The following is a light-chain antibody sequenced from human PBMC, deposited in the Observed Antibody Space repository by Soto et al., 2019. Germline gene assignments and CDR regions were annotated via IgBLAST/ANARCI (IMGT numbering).Light chain of an antibody. V-gene: IGLV2-11*01. CDR1: SSDVGDYNY. CDR3: CSYAGSPYV. Sequence: SVLTQPRSVSVSPGQSVAISCTGTSSDVGDYNYVSWYQQHPGKAPKVMIYDVSKRPSGVPDRFSGSKSGNTASLTISGLQAEDEADYYCCSYAGSPYVFGTGTKVTVL. J-gene: IGLJ1*01. CDR2: DVS.